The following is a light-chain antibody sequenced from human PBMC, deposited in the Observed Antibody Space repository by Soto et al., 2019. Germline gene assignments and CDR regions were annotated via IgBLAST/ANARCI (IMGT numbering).Light chain of an antibody. CDR2: EGN. CDR1: SSDVGTYNL. CDR3: CSYAPSRTLL. J-gene: IGLJ2*01. Sequence: QSALTQPASVSGSPGESITISCTGTSSDVGTYNLVTWYQQHPGRVPKLILYEGNKRLSGVSSRFSASKSGNTASLTISGLQAEDEADYFCCSYAPSRTLLFGGGTKVTVL. V-gene: IGLV2-23*01.